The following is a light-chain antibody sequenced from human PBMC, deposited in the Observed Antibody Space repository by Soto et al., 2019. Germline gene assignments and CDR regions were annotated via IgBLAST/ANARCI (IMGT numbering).Light chain of an antibody. J-gene: IGKJ2*01. CDR1: QDISNY. CDR3: QQYDNRWYT. CDR2: DAS. Sequence: DIQMTQSPSSLSASVGDRVTITCQASQDISNYLNWYQQKPGKAPKLLIYDASNLETGVPSRFSGSGSGTDFTFTISSLQPEDIATYYCQQYDNRWYTFGQGTKLEIK. V-gene: IGKV1-33*01.